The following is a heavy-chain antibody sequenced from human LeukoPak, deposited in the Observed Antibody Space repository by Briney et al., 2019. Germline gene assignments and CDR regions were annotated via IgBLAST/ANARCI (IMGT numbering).Heavy chain of an antibody. CDR2: ISYDGDNE. V-gene: IGHV3-30-3*01. J-gene: IGHJ6*02. CDR3: ARVRGGRSWYYYGMDV. CDR1: GFTFSNFA. Sequence: PGRSLRISCAASGFTFSNFAMHWVRQAPGKGLEWVAVISYDGDNEYYADSVKGQFTISRDNSKDRLYLQMNSLRPEDTAMYYCARVRGGRSWYYYGMDVWGRGTTVTVSS. D-gene: IGHD3-16*01.